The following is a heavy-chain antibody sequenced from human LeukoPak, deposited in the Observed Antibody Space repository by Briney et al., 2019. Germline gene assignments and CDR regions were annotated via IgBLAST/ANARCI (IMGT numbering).Heavy chain of an antibody. CDR1: GFTFTDYS. CDR2: LGSSGANK. D-gene: IGHD2-2*01. Sequence: PGGSLRLSCAASGFTFTDYSMSWIRQTPGKGLEWVASLGSSGANKYYADSVKGRFSISRDNSRDTMSLQMNSLRAEDTAVYYCAKVRPRYCSGTSCYSGTYYFDYWGQETLVTVSS. V-gene: IGHV3-23*01. CDR3: AKVRPRYCSGTSCYSGTYYFDY. J-gene: IGHJ4*02.